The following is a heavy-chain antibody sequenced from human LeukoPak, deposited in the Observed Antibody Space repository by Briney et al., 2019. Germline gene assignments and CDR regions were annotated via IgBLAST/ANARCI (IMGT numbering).Heavy chain of an antibody. CDR2: INPTSGST. CDR1: GYSFTAYY. D-gene: IGHD1-26*01. CDR3: AGGNLSGDHDF. J-gene: IGHJ4*02. V-gene: IGHV1-2*02. Sequence: ASVNVSCKASGYSFTAYYIHWVRQAPGHGLEWMGWINPTSGSTNYAQTFQGRVTLTSDTSITTAYMELSRLKSDDTAVYYCAGGNLSGDHDFWGQGTLVTVSS.